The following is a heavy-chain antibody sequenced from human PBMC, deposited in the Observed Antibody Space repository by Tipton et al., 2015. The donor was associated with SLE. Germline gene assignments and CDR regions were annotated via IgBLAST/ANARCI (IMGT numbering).Heavy chain of an antibody. D-gene: IGHD3-10*01. V-gene: IGHV4-39*07. Sequence: TLSLTCTVSGGSISSSSSYWGWIRQPPGKGLEWIGSIYYRGGTHYNPSLKSRVTVSVDTSKNQFSLKLSSVTAADTAVYYCARHNTLYGSGSYYAYYFDYWGQGTLVTVSS. CDR2: IYYRGGT. J-gene: IGHJ4*02. CDR3: ARHNTLYGSGSYYAYYFDY. CDR1: GGSISSSSSY.